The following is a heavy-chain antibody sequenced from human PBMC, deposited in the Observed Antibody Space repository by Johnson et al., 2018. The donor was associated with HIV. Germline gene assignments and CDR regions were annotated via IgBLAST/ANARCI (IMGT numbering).Heavy chain of an antibody. Sequence: QVQLVESGGGLVKPGGSLRLSCAASGFTFSDYYMTWIRQAPGKGLEWLSFISSSGDIIRYADSVKGRFTISRDNAKNSLYLQMNSLRAEDTAVYYCARDRTSRQGGAFDIWGQGTMVTVSS. V-gene: IGHV3-11*01. J-gene: IGHJ3*02. CDR1: GFTFSDYY. CDR2: ISSSGDII. CDR3: ARDRTSRQGGAFDI.